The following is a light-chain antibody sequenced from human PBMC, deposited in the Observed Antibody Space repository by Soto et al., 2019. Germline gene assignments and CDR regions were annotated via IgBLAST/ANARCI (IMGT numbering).Light chain of an antibody. J-gene: IGLJ1*01. CDR3: AAWDDSLNGRGV. Sequence: QSVLTQPPSASGTPGQRVTISCSGSSSNIGSNTVNWYQQLPGTAPKLLIYSNNQRPSGVPDRFSGSKSGTSASLAISGLQSEDEADYYCAAWDDSLNGRGVFGTGTK. CDR2: SNN. V-gene: IGLV1-44*01. CDR1: SSNIGSNT.